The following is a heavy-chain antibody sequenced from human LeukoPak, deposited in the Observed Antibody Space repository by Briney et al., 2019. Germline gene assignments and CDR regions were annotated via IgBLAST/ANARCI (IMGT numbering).Heavy chain of an antibody. CDR3: ARHGMTTVTTTFAGFDY. Sequence: RGESLKISCKGSGYSFTSYWIGWMRQMPGKGLEWMGIIYPGDSDTRYSPSFQGQVTISADKSISTAYLQWSSLKASDTAMYYCARHGMTTVTTTFAGFDYWGQGTLVTVSS. CDR2: IYPGDSDT. D-gene: IGHD4-17*01. V-gene: IGHV5-51*01. J-gene: IGHJ4*02. CDR1: GYSFTSYW.